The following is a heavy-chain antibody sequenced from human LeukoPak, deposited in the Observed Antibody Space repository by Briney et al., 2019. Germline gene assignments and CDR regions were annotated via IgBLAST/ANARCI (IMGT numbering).Heavy chain of an antibody. J-gene: IGHJ3*02. CDR3: ASPIAGAFDI. D-gene: IGHD2-21*01. V-gene: IGHV3-30*03. CDR1: GFTFSSYG. Sequence: GGSLRPSCAASGFTFSSYGMHWVRQAPGKGLEWVAVISYDGSNKYYADSVKGRFTISRDNSKNTLYLQMNSLRAEDTAVYYCASPIAGAFDIWGQGTMVTVSS. CDR2: ISYDGSNK.